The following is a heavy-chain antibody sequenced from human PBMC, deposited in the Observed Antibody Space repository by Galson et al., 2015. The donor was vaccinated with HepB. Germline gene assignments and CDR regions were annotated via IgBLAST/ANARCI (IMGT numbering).Heavy chain of an antibody. CDR3: ARGGRRVAGTIDYYYGMDV. V-gene: IGHV1-69*13. CDR1: GGTFSSYA. Sequence: SVTVSCKASGGTFSSYAISWVRQAPGQGLEWMGGIIPIFGTANYAQKFQGRVTITADESTSTAYMELSSLRSEDTAVYYCARGGRRVAGTIDYYYGMDVWGQGTTVTVSS. J-gene: IGHJ6*02. CDR2: IIPIFGTA. D-gene: IGHD6-19*01.